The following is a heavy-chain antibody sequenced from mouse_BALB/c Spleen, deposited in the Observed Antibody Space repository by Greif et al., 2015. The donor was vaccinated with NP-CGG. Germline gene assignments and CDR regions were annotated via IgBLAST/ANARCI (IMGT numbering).Heavy chain of an antibody. CDR1: GFSLTSYG. V-gene: IGHV2-6-2*01. CDR2: IWSDGST. Sequence: VTLVESGPDLVAPSQSLSITCTVSGFSLTSYGVHWVRQPPGKGLEWLVVIWSDGSTTYNSALKSRMSISKDNSKNQVCVTMNWRHTVDTARYYCAIHDYAVVYCWQETSVTVSS. CDR3: AIHDYAVVY. J-gene: IGHJ4*01.